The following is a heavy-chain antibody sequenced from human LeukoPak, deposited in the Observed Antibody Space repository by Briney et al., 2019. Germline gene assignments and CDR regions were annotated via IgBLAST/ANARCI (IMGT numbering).Heavy chain of an antibody. J-gene: IGHJ5*02. V-gene: IGHV3-23*01. CDR3: AGGRYFDWLDWFDP. CDR1: GFTFSSYA. Sequence: PGGSLRLSCAASGFTFSSYAMSWVRQAPGKGLEWVSAISGSGGSTYYADSVKGRFTISRDNSKNTLYLQMNSLRAGDTAVYYCAGGRYFDWLDWFDPWGQGTLVTVSS. CDR2: ISGSGGST. D-gene: IGHD3-9*01.